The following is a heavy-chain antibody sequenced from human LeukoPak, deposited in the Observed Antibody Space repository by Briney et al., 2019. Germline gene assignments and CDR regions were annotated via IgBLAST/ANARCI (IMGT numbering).Heavy chain of an antibody. CDR3: TRETVVVATASLGY. CDR2: ISTSSNTI. J-gene: IGHJ4*02. D-gene: IGHD2-2*01. Sequence: GGSLRLSCATTGFIFSDYSMSWVRQAPGKGLEWLSFISTSSNTIYYADSVKGRFTVSRDNAKNTLYLQMDSLRAEDTAVYYCTRETVVVATASLGYWGLGTLVTVSS. CDR1: GFIFSDYS. V-gene: IGHV3-48*04.